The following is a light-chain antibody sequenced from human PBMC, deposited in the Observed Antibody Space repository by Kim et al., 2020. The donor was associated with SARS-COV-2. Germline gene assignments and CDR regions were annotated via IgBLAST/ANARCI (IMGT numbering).Light chain of an antibody. Sequence: DIQMTQSPSSLSASVGARVTFTCRASQDIKHYLAWFQQKPGKVPKSLIYAASSLRNGVPSMFSGSGSGTDFTLTISSLQPEDFATYYCQQYHSYPLTFGGGTKVDIK. J-gene: IGKJ4*01. CDR1: QDIKHY. V-gene: IGKV1-16*01. CDR3: QQYHSYPLT. CDR2: AAS.